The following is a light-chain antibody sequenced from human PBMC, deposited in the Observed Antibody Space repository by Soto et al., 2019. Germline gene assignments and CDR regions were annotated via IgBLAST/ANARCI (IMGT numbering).Light chain of an antibody. J-gene: IGKJ1*01. CDR2: GAS. CDR1: QSVSSSY. V-gene: IGKV3-20*01. Sequence: EIVLTQSPGTLSLSPGERATLSCRASQSVSSSYLAWYQQKPCQAPRLLIYGASSRATGIPDRFSGSGSGTDFTLTISRLEPEDFAVYYCQHYGTSPTWTFGQGTRWIS. CDR3: QHYGTSPTWT.